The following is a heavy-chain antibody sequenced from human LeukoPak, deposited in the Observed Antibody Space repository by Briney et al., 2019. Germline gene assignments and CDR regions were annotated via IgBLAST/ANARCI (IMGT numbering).Heavy chain of an antibody. V-gene: IGHV3-30-3*01. CDR2: IKSAGSNI. CDR1: GFTFSGYS. Sequence: SLRLSCAASGFTFSGYSMHWVRQAPGKGLEWLAVIKSAGSNIYYADSVKGRFTIDRDSSKNTLYLPMNILRVEDTAVYYCARGLSSAGAIGSYYFDYWGQGTLVTVPS. J-gene: IGHJ4*02. CDR3: ARGLSSAGAIGSYYFDY. D-gene: IGHD6-13*01.